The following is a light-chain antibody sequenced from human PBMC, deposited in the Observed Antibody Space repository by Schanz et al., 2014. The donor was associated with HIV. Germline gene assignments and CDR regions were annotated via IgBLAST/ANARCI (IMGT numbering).Light chain of an antibody. CDR1: SSNIGAGYD. Sequence: QSVLTQPPSVSGAPGQRVTMSCTGSSSNIGAGYDVHWYQQVPGTAPELLIYGNTNRPSGVPDRFSGSRSGTSASLAITGLQAADEADYYCATWDSILNAVVFGGGTKLTVL. CDR2: GNT. V-gene: IGLV1-40*01. J-gene: IGLJ2*01. CDR3: ATWDSILNAVV.